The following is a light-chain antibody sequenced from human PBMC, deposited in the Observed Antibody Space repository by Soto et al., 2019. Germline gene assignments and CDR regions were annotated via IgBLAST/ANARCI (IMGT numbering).Light chain of an antibody. CDR3: QQTYSTPLT. Sequence: DIQMTQSPSSLSASVGDRVTITCRASQNIESSVHWYQQRPGKAPKFLIYAASSLQSGVPSWFSGSGSGTDFTLTISSLQREDFATYYCQQTYSTPLTFGGGTKVEIK. J-gene: IGKJ4*01. CDR1: QNIESS. V-gene: IGKV1-39*01. CDR2: AAS.